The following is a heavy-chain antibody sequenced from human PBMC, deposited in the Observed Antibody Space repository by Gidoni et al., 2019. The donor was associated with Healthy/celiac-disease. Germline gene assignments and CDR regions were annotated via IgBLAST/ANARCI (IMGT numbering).Heavy chain of an antibody. CDR1: GFTFSSYW. Sequence: EVQLVESGGGLVQPGGSLRLSCAASGFTFSSYWMHWVRQAPGKGLVWVSRINSDGSSTSYADSVKGRFTISRDNAKNTLYLQMNSLRAEDTAVYYCARGGKYSSGWYVYYGMDVWGQGTTVTVSS. CDR2: INSDGSST. D-gene: IGHD6-19*01. V-gene: IGHV3-74*01. CDR3: ARGGKYSSGWYVYYGMDV. J-gene: IGHJ6*02.